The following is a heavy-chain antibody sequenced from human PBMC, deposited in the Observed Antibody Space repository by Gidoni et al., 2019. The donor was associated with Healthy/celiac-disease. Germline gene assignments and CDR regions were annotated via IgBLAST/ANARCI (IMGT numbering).Heavy chain of an antibody. J-gene: IGHJ3*02. CDR3: ARASRGWGHDAFDI. D-gene: IGHD3-10*01. CDR2: IYYRGST. CDR1: GGATSRYY. V-gene: IGHV4-59*01. Sequence: QVQLQESGPGLVKPTETLSLTCTVEGGATSRYYWIWIRQPPGKGLEWRGDIYYRGSTTDNPSLKSRVTISVVTSKTQFSLTLSPVTAADTAVYYCARASRGWGHDAFDIWGQVTMVTVS.